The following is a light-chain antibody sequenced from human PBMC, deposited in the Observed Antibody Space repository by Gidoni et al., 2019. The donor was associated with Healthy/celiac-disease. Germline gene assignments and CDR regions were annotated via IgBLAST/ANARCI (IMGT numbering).Light chain of an antibody. V-gene: IGKV1-39*01. CDR3: QQSYSTPIT. Sequence: DIQMTQSPSSLSASVGDRVTITCRASQSISSYLHWYQQKPGKAPKLLIYAASSLQSGVPSRFSGSGSGTDFTLTSSSLQPEDFATYYCQQSYSTPITFGQXTRLEIK. CDR2: AAS. CDR1: QSISSY. J-gene: IGKJ5*01.